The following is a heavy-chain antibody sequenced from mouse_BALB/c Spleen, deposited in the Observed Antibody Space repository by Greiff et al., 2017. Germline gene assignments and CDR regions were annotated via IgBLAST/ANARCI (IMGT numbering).Heavy chain of an antibody. CDR3: ARARLYGLDY. D-gene: IGHD2-10*02. V-gene: IGHV1S135*01. CDR2: IDPYNGGT. CDR1: GYSFTGYN. Sequence: VQLQQSGPELGKPGASVKISCKASGYSFTGYNMYWVKQSHRKSLEWIGYIDPYNGGTSYNQKSKGKATLTVDKSSSTAYMHLNSLTSEDSAIYYCARARLYGLDYWGQGTTLTVSS. J-gene: IGHJ2*01.